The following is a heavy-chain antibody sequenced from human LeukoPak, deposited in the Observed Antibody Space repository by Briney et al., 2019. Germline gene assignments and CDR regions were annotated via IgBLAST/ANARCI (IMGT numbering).Heavy chain of an antibody. CDR2: TYYRSKWYN. V-gene: IGHV6-1*01. CDR1: GDRVSSNSVA. D-gene: IGHD6-6*01. J-gene: IGHJ4*02. Sequence: KLSQTLSLTCVISGDRVSSNSVAWNWIRQSPSRGLEWLGRTYYRSKWYNEYSISVKSRITINPDTSKNQFSLQLNSLTPEDTAVYYCARSYSSSSGFHYWGQGTLVTVSS. CDR3: ARSYSSSSGFHY.